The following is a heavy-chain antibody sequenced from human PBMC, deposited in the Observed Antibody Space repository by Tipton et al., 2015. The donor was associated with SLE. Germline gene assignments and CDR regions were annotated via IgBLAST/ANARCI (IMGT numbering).Heavy chain of an antibody. D-gene: IGHD3-16*01. CDR2: ISGSGGST. Sequence: GSLRLSCAASGFTFSSYAMSWVRQAPGKGLEWVSAISGSGGSTYYADSVKGRFTISRDNSKNSLNLQMNSLRAEDTAVYYCARDLGTLDDYDYIWGSWYWGQGTLVTVSS. CDR3: ARDLGTLDDYDYIWGSWY. V-gene: IGHV3-23*01. J-gene: IGHJ4*02. CDR1: GFTFSSYA.